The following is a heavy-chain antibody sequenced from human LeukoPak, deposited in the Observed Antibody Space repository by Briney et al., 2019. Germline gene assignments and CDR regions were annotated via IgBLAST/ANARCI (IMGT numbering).Heavy chain of an antibody. V-gene: IGHV1-8*03. Sequence: ASVKVSCKASGYTFTSYGISWVRQAPGQGLEWMGWMNPNSGNTGYAQKFQGRVTITRNTSISTAYMELSSLRSEDTAVYYCARGPRQQLADAFDIWGQGTMVTVSS. CDR1: GYTFTSYG. J-gene: IGHJ3*02. CDR3: ARGPRQQLADAFDI. CDR2: MNPNSGNT. D-gene: IGHD6-13*01.